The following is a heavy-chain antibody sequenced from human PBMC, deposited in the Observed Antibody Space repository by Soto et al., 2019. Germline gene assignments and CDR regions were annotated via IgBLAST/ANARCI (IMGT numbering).Heavy chain of an antibody. D-gene: IGHD1-1*01. CDR2: ISAHNGNT. CDR1: GYAFTTYG. J-gene: IGHJ4*01. Sequence: QVHLVQSGAEVKKPGASVKVSCKGSGYAFTTYGITWVRQAPGQGLEWMGWISAHNGNTNYAQKLQGRVTVTRDTSTSTAYTELRSLRSDDTAVYYCARGGYGDYWGHGALVTVS. CDR3: ARGGYGDY. V-gene: IGHV1-18*01.